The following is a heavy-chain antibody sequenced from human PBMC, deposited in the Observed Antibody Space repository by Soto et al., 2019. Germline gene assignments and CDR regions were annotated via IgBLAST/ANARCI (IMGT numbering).Heavy chain of an antibody. V-gene: IGHV3-64D*08. J-gene: IGHJ4*02. CDR1: GFTFSRHA. CDR2: IFSDGGDT. Sequence: PGGSLRLSCTASGFTFSRHAMHWVRQAPGKGLDFVSAIFSDGGDTFYADSVKGRFTISRDNSKNTLYLQMSSLRPEDTALYYCVRYNYAYDYWGQGTLVTVSS. CDR3: VRYNYAYDY. D-gene: IGHD5-18*01.